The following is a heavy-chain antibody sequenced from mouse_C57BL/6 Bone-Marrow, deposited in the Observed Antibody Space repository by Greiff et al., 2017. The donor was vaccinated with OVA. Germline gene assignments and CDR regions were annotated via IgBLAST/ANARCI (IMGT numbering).Heavy chain of an antibody. Sequence: GKRQQPGAELVRPGTSVKLSCKASGYTFTSYWMHWVKQRPGQGLEWIGVIDPSDSYTNYNQKFKGKATLTVDTSSSTAYMQLSSLTSEDSAVYYCARRYGYFDVWGTGTTVTVSS. CDR1: GYTFTSYW. J-gene: IGHJ1*03. CDR3: ARRYGYFDV. CDR2: IDPSDSYT. V-gene: IGHV1-59*01.